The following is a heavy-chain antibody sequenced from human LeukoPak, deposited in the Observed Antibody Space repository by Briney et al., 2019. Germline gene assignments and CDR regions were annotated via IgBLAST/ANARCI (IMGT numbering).Heavy chain of an antibody. V-gene: IGHV1-3*01. D-gene: IGHD5-12*01. CDR3: ARDRGDSGYDFGNAFDI. Sequence: ASVKVSCKASGYTFTSYAMHWVRQAPGQRLEWMGWINAGNGNTKYSQKFQGRVTITRDTSASTAYMELSSLRSEDTAVYYCARDRGDSGYDFGNAFDIWGQGTMVTVSS. J-gene: IGHJ3*02. CDR1: GYTFTSYA. CDR2: INAGNGNT.